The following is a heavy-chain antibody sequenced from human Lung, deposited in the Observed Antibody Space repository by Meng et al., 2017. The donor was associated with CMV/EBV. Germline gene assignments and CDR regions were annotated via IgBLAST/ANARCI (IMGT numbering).Heavy chain of an antibody. D-gene: IGHD3-22*01. CDR3: ARWRSGYDHYYYGMAL. CDR2: IKQDGSEK. J-gene: IGHJ6*02. Sequence: GESLKISCAASGFTFSSYWMSWVRQAPGKGLEWVAKIKQDGSEKYYVDSVKGRFTISRDNAKNSLYLQMNSLRAEDTAVYYCARWRSGYDHYYYGMALWGQGTXVTVSS. CDR1: GFTFSSYW. V-gene: IGHV3-7*01.